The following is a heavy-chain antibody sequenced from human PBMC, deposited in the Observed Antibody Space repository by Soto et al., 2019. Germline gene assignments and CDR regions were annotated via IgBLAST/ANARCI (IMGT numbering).Heavy chain of an antibody. V-gene: IGHV3-21*01. CDR2: ISSSSSYI. Sequence: EVQLVESGGGLVKPGGSLRLSCAASGFTFSSYSMNWVRQAPGKGLEWVSSISSSSSYIYYADSVKGRFTISRDNAKNSLYLQMNSLRAEDTAVYYCARDGGDSSPNGIYYGMDVWGQGTTVTVSS. CDR3: ARDGGDSSPNGIYYGMDV. J-gene: IGHJ6*02. CDR1: GFTFSSYS. D-gene: IGHD6-13*01.